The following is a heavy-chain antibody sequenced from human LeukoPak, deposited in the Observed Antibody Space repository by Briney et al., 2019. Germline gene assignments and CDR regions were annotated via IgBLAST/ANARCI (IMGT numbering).Heavy chain of an antibody. J-gene: IGHJ5*02. CDR2: ISAYNGNT. CDR1: GYTFTSYG. D-gene: IGHD1-26*01. V-gene: IGHV1-18*01. Sequence: GASVKVSCKASGYTFTSYGISWVRQAPGQGLEWMGWISAYNGNTNYAQKLQGRVTMTTDTSTSTAHMELRSLRSDDTAVYYCAREPSQVGATDWFDPWGQGTLVTVSS. CDR3: AREPSQVGATDWFDP.